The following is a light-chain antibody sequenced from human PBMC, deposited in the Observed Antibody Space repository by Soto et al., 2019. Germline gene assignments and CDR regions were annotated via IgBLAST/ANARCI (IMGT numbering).Light chain of an antibody. J-gene: IGLJ2*01. Sequence: QSAVTQPASVSGSPGQSMTISCAGTRDDIGAYDYVSWYQQHPGNAPKLLVYEVTNRPSGVSDRFSGSKSGNTASLTISGLQAEDEADYYCNSYTNSSAVVFGGGTKVTVL. V-gene: IGLV2-14*01. CDR3: NSYTNSSAVV. CDR1: RDDIGAYDY. CDR2: EVT.